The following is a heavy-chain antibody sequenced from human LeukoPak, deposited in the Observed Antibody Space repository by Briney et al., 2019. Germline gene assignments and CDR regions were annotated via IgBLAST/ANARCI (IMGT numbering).Heavy chain of an antibody. CDR3: ARCAAQNYYDSSGYYDYYYMDV. D-gene: IGHD3-22*01. CDR2: IYTSGST. CDR1: GGSISSGSYY. V-gene: IGHV4-61*02. Sequence: SETLSLTCTVSGGSISSGSYYWSWIRQPAGKGLEWIGRIYTSGSTNYNPSLKSRVTISVDTSKNQFSLKLSSVTAADTAVYYCARCAAQNYYDSSGYYDYYYMDVWGKGTTVTISS. J-gene: IGHJ6*03.